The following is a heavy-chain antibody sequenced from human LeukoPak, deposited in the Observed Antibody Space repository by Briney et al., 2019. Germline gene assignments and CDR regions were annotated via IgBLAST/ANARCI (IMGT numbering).Heavy chain of an antibody. CDR2: INPNSGGT. V-gene: IGHV1-2*02. Sequence: GASVKVSCKASGYTFTGYYIHWVRQAPGQGLEWMGWINPNSGGTNYAQKFQGRVTMTGDTSISTAYMELSRLISDDTAVYYCARDLRGKWFDPWGQGTPVTVSS. CDR1: GYTFTGYY. CDR3: ARDLRGKWFDP. J-gene: IGHJ5*02. D-gene: IGHD3-16*01.